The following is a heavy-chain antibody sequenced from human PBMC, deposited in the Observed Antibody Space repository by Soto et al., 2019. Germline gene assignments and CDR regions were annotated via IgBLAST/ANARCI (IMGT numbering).Heavy chain of an antibody. Sequence: GESLKISCKGPGYSFTSYWIGWVRQMPGKGLEWMGIIYPGDSDTRYSPSFQGQVTISADKSISTAYLQWSSLKASDTAMYYCARCYYDSSGYHWTYYYGMDVWGQGTTVTVSS. J-gene: IGHJ6*02. CDR1: GYSFTSYW. V-gene: IGHV5-51*01. CDR3: ARCYYDSSGYHWTYYYGMDV. D-gene: IGHD3-22*01. CDR2: IYPGDSDT.